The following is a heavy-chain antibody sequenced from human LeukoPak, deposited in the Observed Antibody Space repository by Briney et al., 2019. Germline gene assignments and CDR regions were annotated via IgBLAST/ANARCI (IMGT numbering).Heavy chain of an antibody. CDR1: GFTFDDYA. D-gene: IGHD3-10*01. CDR3: AKAPNPDYYGSGRVMYYFDY. CDR2: ISWNRGSI. J-gene: IGHJ4*02. V-gene: IGHV3-9*01. Sequence: PGGSLRLSCAASGFTFDDYAMHWVRHAPGKGLEWVSGISWNRGSIGYADSVKGRFTISRDNAKNSLYLQMNSLRAEDTALYYCAKAPNPDYYGSGRVMYYFDYWGQGTLVTVSS.